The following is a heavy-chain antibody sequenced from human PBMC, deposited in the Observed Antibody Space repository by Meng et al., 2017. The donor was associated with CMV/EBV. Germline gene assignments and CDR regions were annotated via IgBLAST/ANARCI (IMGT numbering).Heavy chain of an antibody. CDR2: IYYSGST. Sequence: SETLSLTCTVSGGSISSSSYYWGWIRQPPGKGLEWIGSIYYSGSTYYNPSLESRVTISVDTSKNQFSLKLSSVTAADTAVYYCARHTRYCSSTSCLNWYFDLWGRGTLVTVSS. CDR1: GGSISSSSYY. J-gene: IGHJ2*01. D-gene: IGHD2-2*01. CDR3: ARHTRYCSSTSCLNWYFDL. V-gene: IGHV4-39*01.